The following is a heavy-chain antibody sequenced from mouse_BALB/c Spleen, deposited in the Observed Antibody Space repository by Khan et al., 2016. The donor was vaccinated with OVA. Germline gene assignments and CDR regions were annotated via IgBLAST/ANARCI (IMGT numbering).Heavy chain of an antibody. CDR1: GFTFSSYG. CDR2: ISTSGRYT. D-gene: IGHD1-1*01. Sequence: EVELVESGGDLVKPGGSLKLSCAASGFTFSSYGMSWVRQTPDKRLEWVAIISTSGRYTYYPDSVKGRFTISRDNAKNTLYLQMSSLKSEATAMYYCARYLYGSSYDYYAMDYWGQGTSVTVAS. V-gene: IGHV5-6*01. CDR3: ARYLYGSSYDYYAMDY. J-gene: IGHJ4*01.